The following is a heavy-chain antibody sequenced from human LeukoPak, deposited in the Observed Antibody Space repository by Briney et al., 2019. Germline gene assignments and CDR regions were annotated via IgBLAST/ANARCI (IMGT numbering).Heavy chain of an antibody. CDR2: IYHSGST. V-gene: IGHV4-30-2*01. CDR1: GGSISSGGYY. Sequence: SQTLSLTCTVSGGSISSGGYYWSWIRQPPGKGLEWIGYIYHSGSTYYNPSLKSRVTISVDRSKNQFSLKLSSVTAADTAVYYCARDDKGTYYYGSGSHGGQGTLVTVSS. CDR3: ARDDKGTYYYGSGSH. J-gene: IGHJ4*02. D-gene: IGHD3-10*01.